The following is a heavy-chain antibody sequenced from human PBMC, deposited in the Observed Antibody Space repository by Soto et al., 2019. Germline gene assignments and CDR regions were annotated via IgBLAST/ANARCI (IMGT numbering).Heavy chain of an antibody. J-gene: IGHJ6*02. CDR3: AVGGNYLSMDV. Sequence: QVQLVQSGAEVKKPGASVKVSCKASGYTFTSYYMHWVRLAPGQGLEWMGIINPVGGGTSYAQQIQGRVIMTRDTSTSTVYMEMSSLRSEDTGVYYCAVGGNYLSMDVWGQGTTVTVSS. V-gene: IGHV1-46*01. CDR1: GYTFTSYY. CDR2: INPVGGGT. D-gene: IGHD4-4*01.